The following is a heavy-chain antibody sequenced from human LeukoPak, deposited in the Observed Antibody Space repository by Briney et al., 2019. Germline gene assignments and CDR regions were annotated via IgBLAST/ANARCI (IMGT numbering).Heavy chain of an antibody. J-gene: IGHJ4*02. D-gene: IGHD4-17*01. CDR3: ARDKATVATPYFDY. V-gene: IGHV1-2*02. CDR2: INCNSGDT. Sequence: GASVTVSCKASGYTFTGYYLHWVRQAPGQGLEWMGWINCNSGDTNYAQKFQGRVTMTRDTSISTVYMELSRLIFDDTAVYYCARDKATVATPYFDYWGQGTQVTVSS. CDR1: GYTFTGYY.